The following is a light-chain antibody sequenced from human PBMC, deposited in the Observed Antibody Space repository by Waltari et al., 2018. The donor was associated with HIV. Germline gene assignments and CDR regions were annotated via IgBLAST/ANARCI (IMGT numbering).Light chain of an antibody. J-gene: IGLJ2*01. CDR1: SSNIGSNP. CDR2: SNN. V-gene: IGLV1-44*01. Sequence: QSVLTQPYSVSGTPGQRVTISCSGSSSNIGSNPVSWYQQLPGTAPKLLVYSNNLRPSGVPDGCSGSKSGTSVSLAISGLQSEDEADYYCAAWDDSLNGHVVVGGGTKLTVL. CDR3: AAWDDSLNGHVV.